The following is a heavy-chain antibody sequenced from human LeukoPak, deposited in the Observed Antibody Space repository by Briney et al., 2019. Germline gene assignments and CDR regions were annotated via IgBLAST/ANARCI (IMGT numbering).Heavy chain of an antibody. CDR3: AREPPYYDFWGGSFDY. Sequence: SETLSLTCTVSGGSISSYYWSWLRQPPGKGLEWIGYIYYSASTNYNPSLKSRVTISVDTSKNQFSLKLSSVTAADTAVYYCAREPPYYDFWGGSFDYWGQGTLVTVSS. J-gene: IGHJ4*02. CDR1: GGSISSYY. CDR2: IYYSAST. D-gene: IGHD3-3*01. V-gene: IGHV4-59*01.